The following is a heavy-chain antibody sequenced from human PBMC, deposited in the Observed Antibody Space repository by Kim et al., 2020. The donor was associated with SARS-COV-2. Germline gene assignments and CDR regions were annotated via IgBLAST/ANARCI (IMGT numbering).Heavy chain of an antibody. CDR1: GFTFSSFT. CDR3: GRDDTSAWAIWD. D-gene: IGHD3-16*01. V-gene: IGHV3-21*01. J-gene: IGHJ4*02. CDR2: ISSASKHI. Sequence: GGSLRLSCEASGFTFSSFTMTWVRQAPGKGLEWVSSISSASKHIYQADSLKGRFTTSRDNSKNSLFLQMDSLRVEDTAIYFCGRDDTSAWAIWDWGPGTLVTVSS.